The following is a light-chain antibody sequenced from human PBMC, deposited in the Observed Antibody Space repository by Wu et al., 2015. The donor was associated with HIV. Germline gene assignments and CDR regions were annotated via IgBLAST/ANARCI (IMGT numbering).Light chain of an antibody. J-gene: IGKJ4*01. CDR1: RNINTW. V-gene: IGKV1-5*01. CDR3: QQFATWPYS. Sequence: DIQMTQSPSTLSASVGDRVTITCRASRNINTWLAWYQQKSGQPPRLLIHDASTRAKDVPARFVGSGSGTEFSLAITTLQPEDFATYYCQQFATWPYSFGGGT. CDR2: DAS.